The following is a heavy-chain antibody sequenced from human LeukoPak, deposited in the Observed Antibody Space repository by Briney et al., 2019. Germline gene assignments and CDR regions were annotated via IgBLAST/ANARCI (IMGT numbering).Heavy chain of an antibody. J-gene: IGHJ4*02. D-gene: IGHD6-13*01. Sequence: GGSLRLSCAASGFTFSSYSMNWVRQAPGKGLEWVAVIWYDGSKTYYVDSVKGRFTISRDNSKNMLYLKMNSLRAEDTAVYYCARDPRGIAVAGTLDYWGQGTLVTVSS. V-gene: IGHV3-33*08. CDR1: GFTFSSYS. CDR3: ARDPRGIAVAGTLDY. CDR2: IWYDGSKT.